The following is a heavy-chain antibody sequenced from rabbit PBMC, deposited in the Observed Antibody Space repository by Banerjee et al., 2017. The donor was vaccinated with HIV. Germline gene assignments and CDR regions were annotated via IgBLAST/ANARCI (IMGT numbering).Heavy chain of an antibody. D-gene: IGHD4-1*01. Sequence: QEQLVESGGGLVKPGASLTLTCTASGFDFSSSYWICWVRQAPGKGLEWIGCIDTGSSGSTYYASWAKGRFTISKTSSTTVTLQMTSLTAADTATYFCVRDGGWGGFAFNLWGPGTL. CDR1: GFDFSSSYW. CDR2: IDTGSSGST. CDR3: VRDGGWGGFAFNL. V-gene: IGHV1S45*01. J-gene: IGHJ4*01.